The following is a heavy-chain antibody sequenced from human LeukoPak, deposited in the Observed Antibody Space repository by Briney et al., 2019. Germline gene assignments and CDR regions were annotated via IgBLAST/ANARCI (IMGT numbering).Heavy chain of an antibody. CDR1: GYIFTSYG. CDR3: ARAQTTLLLDY. V-gene: IGHV1-18*01. J-gene: IGHJ4*02. Sequence: ASVKVSCKASGYIFTSYGIIWVRQAPGQGLHWMGWISAHNGNTNYAQKLQGRVTMTTDTSTSTVYMELRSLRSDDTAVYYCARAQTTLLLDYWGQGTLVTVSS. CDR2: ISAHNGNT. D-gene: IGHD4-11*01.